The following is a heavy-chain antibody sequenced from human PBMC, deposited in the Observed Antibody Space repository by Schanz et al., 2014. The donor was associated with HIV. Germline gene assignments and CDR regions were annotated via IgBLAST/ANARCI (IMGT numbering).Heavy chain of an antibody. CDR2: ISGGGGKT. J-gene: IGHJ6*02. D-gene: IGHD4-17*01. Sequence: VQLVESGGGVVQPGASLRVSCAVSGFRFSSHAMTWVRQAPGKGLEWVSIISGGGGKTYYADSVKGRFTISRDNSKNTLYLQMNSLRAEDTAVYYCAKEGYGEGYYGMDVWGQGAMVTVSS. V-gene: IGHV3-23*04. CDR3: AKEGYGEGYYGMDV. CDR1: GFRFSSHA.